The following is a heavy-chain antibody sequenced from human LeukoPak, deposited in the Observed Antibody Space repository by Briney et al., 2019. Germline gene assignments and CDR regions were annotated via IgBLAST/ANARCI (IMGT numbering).Heavy chain of an antibody. CDR2: IWYDGSNE. Sequence: GGSLRLSCAASGFTFSNYGMHWVGQAAGKGLEWVAVIWYDGSNEHYTDSVKGRFTISRDNSKNTLYLQMNSLRAEDTAVYYCAKDGANWGQGTLVTVSS. CDR3: AKDGAN. J-gene: IGHJ4*02. CDR1: GFTFSNYG. D-gene: IGHD4/OR15-4a*01. V-gene: IGHV3-33*06.